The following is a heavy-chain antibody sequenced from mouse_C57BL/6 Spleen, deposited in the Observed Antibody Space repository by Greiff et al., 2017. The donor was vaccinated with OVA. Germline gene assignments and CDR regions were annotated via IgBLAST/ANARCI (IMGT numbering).Heavy chain of an antibody. J-gene: IGHJ4*01. CDR3: TRRGWGDY. V-gene: IGHV1-15*01. Sequence: QVQLQQSGAELVRPGASVTLSCKASGYTFTDYEMHWVKRTPVHGLEWIGAIDPETGGTAYNQKFKGKAILTADKSSSTAYMELRSLTSEDSAVYYCTRRGWGDYWGQGTSVTVSS. CDR1: GYTFTDYE. D-gene: IGHD3-3*01. CDR2: IDPETGGT.